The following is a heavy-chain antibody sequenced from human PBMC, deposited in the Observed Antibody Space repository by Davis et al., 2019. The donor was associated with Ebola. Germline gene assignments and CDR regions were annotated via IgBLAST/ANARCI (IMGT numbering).Heavy chain of an antibody. CDR2: IGSSGTI. Sequence: GGSLRLSCAASGFSFSSYGMHWVRQAPGQGLEWVSYIGSSGTIYYADSVKGRFTISRDNANNSLYLQMNSLRDEDTAVYYCVRNLDYWGQGTLVTVSS. CDR3: VRNLDY. J-gene: IGHJ4*02. CDR1: GFSFSSYG. V-gene: IGHV3-48*02.